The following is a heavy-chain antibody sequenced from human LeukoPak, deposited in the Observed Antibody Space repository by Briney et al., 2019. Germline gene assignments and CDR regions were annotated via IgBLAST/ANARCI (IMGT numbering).Heavy chain of an antibody. CDR3: ARGRMTAADNWFDP. V-gene: IGHV4-34*01. CDR1: GGSFSTYC. CDR2: INHSGST. J-gene: IGHJ5*02. Sequence: SETLSLTCAVYGGSFSTYCWSWIRQPPGKGLEWIGEINHSGSTTYNPSLKSRVTISVDTSKHQLSLKLSSVTAADTAIYYCARGRMTAADNWFDPWGQGTLVTVSS. D-gene: IGHD6-13*01.